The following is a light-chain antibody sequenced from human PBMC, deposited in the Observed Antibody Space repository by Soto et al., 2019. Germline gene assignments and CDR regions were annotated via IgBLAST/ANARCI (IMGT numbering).Light chain of an antibody. CDR1: QSVSSY. CDR3: LQYGSAPPYT. J-gene: IGKJ2*01. V-gene: IGKV3-20*01. CDR2: DAS. Sequence: EIVLTQSPGTLSLSPGERATLSCRASQSVSSYSAWYQQKPGRPPRLLIYDASTRATGIPDRFSGSGSGTDFTLTISRLESEDFAVYYCLQYGSAPPYTFGQGTKLEIK.